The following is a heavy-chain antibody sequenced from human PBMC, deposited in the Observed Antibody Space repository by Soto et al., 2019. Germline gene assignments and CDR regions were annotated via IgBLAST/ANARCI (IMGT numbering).Heavy chain of an antibody. D-gene: IGHD2-15*01. J-gene: IGHJ3*02. V-gene: IGHV1-3*01. Sequence: GASVRVSCKASGYTFTSYAMHWVRQAPGQRLEWKGWINAGNGNTKYSQKFQGRVTITRDTSASTAYMELSSLRSEDTAVYYCARVKIYCSGGSCYNPDAFDIWGQGTMVTVSS. CDR2: INAGNGNT. CDR1: GYTFTSYA. CDR3: ARVKIYCSGGSCYNPDAFDI.